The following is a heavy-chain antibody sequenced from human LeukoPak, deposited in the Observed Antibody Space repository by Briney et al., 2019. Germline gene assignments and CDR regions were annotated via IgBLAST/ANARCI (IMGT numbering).Heavy chain of an antibody. J-gene: IGHJ4*03. CDR1: GGTFSSYA. CDR3: AIESGSSFGLRYFDY. Sequence: SVKVSCKASGGTFSSYAISWVRQAPGQGLEWMGRITPSVGTANYAQKFRGRVTIIADDSTSTAYMELSSLRSEDTAVYYGAIESGSSFGLRYFDYWGQGTLVTVSS. CDR2: ITPSVGTA. V-gene: IGHV1-69*11. D-gene: IGHD1-26*01.